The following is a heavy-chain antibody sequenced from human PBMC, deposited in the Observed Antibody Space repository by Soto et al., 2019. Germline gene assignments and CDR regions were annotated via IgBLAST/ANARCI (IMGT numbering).Heavy chain of an antibody. CDR1: GYPVTAYY. V-gene: IGHV1-2*02. Sequence: QLHLVQSGAVVKKPGASVTVSCSASGYPVTAYYMHWVRQAPGRGLEWMGGINPATGAAKYTQTFQGRVTMARDTDTRTVIMELSGLTSEDTGVFYCARRGGVGVAGSAAFDMWGQGTLVTVSS. J-gene: IGHJ3*02. CDR3: ARRGGVGVAGSAAFDM. CDR2: INPATGAA. D-gene: IGHD3-3*01.